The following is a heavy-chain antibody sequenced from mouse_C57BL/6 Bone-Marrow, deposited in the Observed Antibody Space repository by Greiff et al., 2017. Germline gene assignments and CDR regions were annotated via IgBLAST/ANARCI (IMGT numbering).Heavy chain of an antibody. CDR3: ERLEVDGSSGDWDFDV. D-gene: IGHD1-1*01. J-gene: IGHJ1*03. CDR2: IYPRDGST. Sequence: VQLVESGPELVKPGASVKLSCKASGYTFTSYEINWVKQRPGQGLEWIGWIYPRDGSTKYNEKFKGKATLTVDTSSSTAYMELHSLTSEDSAVYFCERLEVDGSSGDWDFDVWGTGTTVTVSS. CDR1: GYTFTSYE. V-gene: IGHV1-85*01.